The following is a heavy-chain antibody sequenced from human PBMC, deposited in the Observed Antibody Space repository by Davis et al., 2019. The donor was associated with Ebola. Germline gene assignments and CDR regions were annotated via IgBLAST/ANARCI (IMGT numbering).Heavy chain of an antibody. CDR3: AKGSRVGVAGAFDY. Sequence: GGSLRLSCVASGFTFSSYAMSWVRQAPGKGLEWVSTTSASGVSTYYTDSVKGRFTISRDNSKNTLYLQMNSLRAEDTAVYYCAKGSRVGVAGAFDYWGQGTVVTVSS. J-gene: IGHJ4*02. CDR1: GFTFSSYA. V-gene: IGHV3-23*01. CDR2: TSASGVST. D-gene: IGHD6-19*01.